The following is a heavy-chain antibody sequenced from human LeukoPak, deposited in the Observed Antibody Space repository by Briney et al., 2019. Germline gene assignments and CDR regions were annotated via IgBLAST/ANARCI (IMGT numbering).Heavy chain of an antibody. V-gene: IGHV3-74*01. CDR1: GFTFSSYW. CDR3: AREDSSSGRAGIFGFS. Sequence: GGSLRLSCAASGFTFSSYWMHWVRQAPGKGLVWVSRINSDGSSTSYADSVKGRFTISRDNSRNTLDLQMDSLRDEDTAIYYCAREDSSSGRAGIFGFSWGQGTLVTVSS. CDR2: INSDGSST. J-gene: IGHJ5*02. D-gene: IGHD6-19*01.